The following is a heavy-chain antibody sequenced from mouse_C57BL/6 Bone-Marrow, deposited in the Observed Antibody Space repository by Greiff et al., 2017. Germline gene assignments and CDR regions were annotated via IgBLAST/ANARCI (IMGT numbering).Heavy chain of an antibody. D-gene: IGHD2-5*01. CDR1: GYTFTSYW. CDR3: ARDDSNPYAMDY. V-gene: IGHV1-69*01. CDR2: IDPSDSYT. Sequence: QVQLKQPGAELVMPGASVKLSCKASGYTFTSYWMHWVKQRPGQGLEWIGEIDPSDSYTNYNQKFKGKSTLTVDKSSSTAYMQLSSLTSEDAAVYYCARDDSNPYAMDYWGQGTSVTVSS. J-gene: IGHJ4*01.